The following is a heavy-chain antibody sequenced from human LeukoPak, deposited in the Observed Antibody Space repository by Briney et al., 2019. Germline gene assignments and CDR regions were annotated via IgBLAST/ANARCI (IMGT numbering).Heavy chain of an antibody. D-gene: IGHD6-19*01. CDR2: ISAYNGNT. J-gene: IGHJ6*02. Sequence: ASVKVSCKASGYTFTSNYIHWVRQAPGQGLEWMGWISAYNGNTNYAQKLQGRVTMTTDTSTSTAYMELRSLRSDDTAVYYCARDPGYSSGWYTWGYYYGMDVWGQGTTVTVSS. CDR3: ARDPGYSSGWYTWGYYYGMDV. CDR1: GYTFTSNY. V-gene: IGHV1-18*04.